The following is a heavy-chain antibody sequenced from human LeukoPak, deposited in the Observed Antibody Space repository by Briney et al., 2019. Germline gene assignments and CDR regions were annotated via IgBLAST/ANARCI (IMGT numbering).Heavy chain of an antibody. CDR1: GYTFTSYG. CDR3: ASPTVTDYYYGMDV. V-gene: IGHV1-18*01. Sequence: GASVKVSCKASGYTFTSYGISWLRQAPGQGLEWMGWISAYNGNTNYAQKLQGRVTMTTDTSTSTAYMELRSLRSDDTAVYYCASPTVTDYYYGMDVWGQGTTVTVSS. J-gene: IGHJ6*02. CDR2: ISAYNGNT. D-gene: IGHD4-11*01.